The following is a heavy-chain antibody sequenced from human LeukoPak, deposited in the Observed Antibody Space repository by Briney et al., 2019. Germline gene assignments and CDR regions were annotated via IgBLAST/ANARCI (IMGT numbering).Heavy chain of an antibody. CDR3: ARGHGIWSGSRLANAFDI. CDR1: GITLSSYD. Sequence: GGSLRLSCAASGITLSSYDMHWVRHTTGEGLEWISAIGAAGGTYYSDSVKGRFTISTENAKNSLYLQMNSLRAGDTAVYFCARGHGIWSGSRLANAFDIWGQGTMVTVSS. V-gene: IGHV3-13*01. CDR2: IGAAGGT. J-gene: IGHJ3*02. D-gene: IGHD3-3*01.